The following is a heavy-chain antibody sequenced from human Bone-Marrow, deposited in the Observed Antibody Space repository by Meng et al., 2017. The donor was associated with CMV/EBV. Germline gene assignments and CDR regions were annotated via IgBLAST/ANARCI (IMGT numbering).Heavy chain of an antibody. CDR1: GGSVSSGSYY. CDR3: ARGLVPTDRGHWFDP. D-gene: IGHD2-2*01. CDR2: IYHSGST. V-gene: IGHV4-61*01. J-gene: IGHJ5*02. Sequence: SETLSLTCTVSGGSVSSGSYYWSWIRQPPGKGLEWIGEIYHSGSTNYNPSLKSRVTISVDKSKNQFSLKLSSVTAADTAVYYCARGLVPTDRGHWFDPWGQGTLVTVSS.